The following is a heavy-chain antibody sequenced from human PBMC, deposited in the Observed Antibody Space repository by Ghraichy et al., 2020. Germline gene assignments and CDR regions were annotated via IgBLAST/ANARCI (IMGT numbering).Heavy chain of an antibody. V-gene: IGHV1-8*01. D-gene: IGHD3-9*01. CDR2: MNPNSGNT. CDR1: GYTFTSYD. J-gene: IGHJ4*02. Sequence: ASVKVSCKASGYTFTSYDINWVRQATGQGLEWMGWMNPNSGNTGYAQKFQGRVTMTRNTSISTAYMELSSLRSEDTAVYYCARWPLYYDILTGYLGEYFDYWGQGTLVTVSS. CDR3: ARWPLYYDILTGYLGEYFDY.